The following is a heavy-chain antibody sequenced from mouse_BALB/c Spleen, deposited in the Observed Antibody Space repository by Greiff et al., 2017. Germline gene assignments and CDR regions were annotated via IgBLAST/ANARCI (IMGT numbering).Heavy chain of an antibody. V-gene: IGHV5-12-2*01. CDR1: GFTFSSYT. CDR3: ARTVYYFDY. J-gene: IGHJ2*01. Sequence: EVQRVESGGGLVQPGGSLKLSCAASGFTFSSYTMSWVRQTPEKRLEWVAYISNGGGSTYYPDTVKGRFTISRDNAKNTLYLQMSSLKSEDTAMYYCARTVYYFDYWGQGTTLTVSS. CDR2: ISNGGGST.